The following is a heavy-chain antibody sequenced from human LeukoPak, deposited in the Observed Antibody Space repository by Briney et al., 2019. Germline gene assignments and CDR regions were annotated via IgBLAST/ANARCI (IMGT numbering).Heavy chain of an antibody. CDR2: IYTSGST. CDR1: GGSISSYY. Sequence: PSETLSLTCTVSGGSISSYYWSWIRQPAGKGLEWIGRIYTSGSTTYNPSLKSRVTMSVDTSKSQFSLNLMSVTAADTAVYYCTRDTGTTGEVKFDPWGQGTLVTVSS. CDR3: TRDTGTTGEVKFDP. D-gene: IGHD4-17*01. V-gene: IGHV4-4*07. J-gene: IGHJ5*02.